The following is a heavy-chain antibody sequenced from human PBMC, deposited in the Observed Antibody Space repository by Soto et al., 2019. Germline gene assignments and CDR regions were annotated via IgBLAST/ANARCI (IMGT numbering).Heavy chain of an antibody. CDR3: ATHRYSGSYSPYYYYGMDV. Sequence: GESLKISCKGSGYSFTSYWIGWVRQMPGKGLEWMGIIYPGDSDTRYSPSFQGQVTISADKSISTAYLQWSSLKASDTAMYYCATHRYSGSYSPYYYYGMDVWGQGTTVPVSS. CDR1: GYSFTSYW. D-gene: IGHD1-26*01. V-gene: IGHV5-51*01. J-gene: IGHJ6*02. CDR2: IYPGDSDT.